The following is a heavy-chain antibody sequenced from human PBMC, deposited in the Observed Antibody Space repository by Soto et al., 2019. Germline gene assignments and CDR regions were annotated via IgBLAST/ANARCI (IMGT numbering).Heavy chain of an antibody. J-gene: IGHJ4*02. D-gene: IGHD6-19*01. Sequence: ASVKGSCKASGYTFNSYAMHWVRQAPGQRLEGMGWINAGNGNTKYSQKFQGRVTITRDTSASTAYMELSSLRSEDTAVYYCARGVAGLFDYWGQGTLVTVSS. V-gene: IGHV1-3*01. CDR2: INAGNGNT. CDR1: GYTFNSYA. CDR3: ARGVAGLFDY.